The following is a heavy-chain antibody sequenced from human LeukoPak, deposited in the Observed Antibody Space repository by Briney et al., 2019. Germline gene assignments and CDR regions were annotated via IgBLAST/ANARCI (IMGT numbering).Heavy chain of an antibody. V-gene: IGHV1-18*01. CDR2: ISAYNGNT. D-gene: IGHD6-6*01. Sequence: ASVKVSCKASGYTFTIYGISWVRQAPGQGLEWMGWISAYNGNTNYAQKLQGRVTMTTDTSTSTAYMELRSLRSDDTAVYYCAREMHSSSWGGSASSGTGYWGQGTLVTVSS. CDR1: GYTFTIYG. CDR3: AREMHSSSWGGSASSGTGY. J-gene: IGHJ4*02.